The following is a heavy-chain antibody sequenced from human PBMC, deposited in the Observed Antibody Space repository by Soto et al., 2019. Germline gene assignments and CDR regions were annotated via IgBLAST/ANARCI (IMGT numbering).Heavy chain of an antibody. J-gene: IGHJ3*01. Sequence: SETLSLTCAVSGGAISGSHWWSWVRQPPGRPLEWIAEIYHNENTNYNPSLRSRVTISVDKSKNQFSLNLISVTAADTAMYYCAGDPVAASGTAFDVWGQGTMVTVSS. CDR3: AGDPVAASGTAFDV. D-gene: IGHD6-13*01. CDR1: GGAISGSHW. CDR2: IYHNENT. V-gene: IGHV4-4*02.